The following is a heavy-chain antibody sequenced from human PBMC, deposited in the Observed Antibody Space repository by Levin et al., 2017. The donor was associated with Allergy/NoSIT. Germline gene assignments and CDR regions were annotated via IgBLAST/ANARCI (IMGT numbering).Heavy chain of an antibody. J-gene: IGHJ4*02. Sequence: GSLRLSCAASGLTVSSNYMSWVRQAPGKGLEWISVIYSGGSTYYADSVKGRFTISRDNSKNTLYLQMNSLRVEDTAVYYCASSAAEVRGVIVYWGQGTLVTVSS. CDR2: IYSGGST. CDR3: ASSAAEVRGVIVY. CDR1: GLTVSSNY. V-gene: IGHV3-53*01. D-gene: IGHD3-10*01.